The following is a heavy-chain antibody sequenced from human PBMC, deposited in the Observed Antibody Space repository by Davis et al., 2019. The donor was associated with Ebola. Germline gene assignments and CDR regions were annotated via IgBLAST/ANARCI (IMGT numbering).Heavy chain of an antibody. CDR2: IYYSGST. Sequence: SETLSLTCPLSGGSTSSYYWSWIRQPPGKGLEWIGYIYYSGSTNYNPSPKSRVTIPVHTSNNQFSLKLSSVTAADTAVYYWARERGVRFDPWGQGTLVTVSS. CDR3: ARERGVRFDP. D-gene: IGHD2-21*01. J-gene: IGHJ5*02. CDR1: GGSTSSYY. V-gene: IGHV4-59*01.